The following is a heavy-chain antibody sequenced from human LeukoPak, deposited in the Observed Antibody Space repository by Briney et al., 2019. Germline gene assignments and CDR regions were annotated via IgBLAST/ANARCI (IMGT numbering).Heavy chain of an antibody. CDR2: FHNVGST. CDR1: GVSTTNGIYY. D-gene: IGHD6-19*01. J-gene: IGHJ4*02. V-gene: IGHV4-39*01. CDR3: ARHAEYNSGWHFYLDH. Sequence: SGPTLVNPSETLSLTCTVSGVSTTNGIYYWAWIRQPPVKGLEWIGSFHNVGSTYYNLSLRSRVTMSIDTSKNQFSLRLNSVTAADTAVYYCARHAEYNSGWHFYLDHWGQGILVTVSS.